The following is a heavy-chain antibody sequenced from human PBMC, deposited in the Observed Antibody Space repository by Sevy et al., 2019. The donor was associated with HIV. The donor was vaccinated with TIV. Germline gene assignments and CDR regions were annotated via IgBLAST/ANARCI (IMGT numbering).Heavy chain of an antibody. V-gene: IGHV1-18*01. J-gene: IGHJ6*02. CDR1: GYTFTSYG. D-gene: IGHD3-3*01. Sequence: ATVKVSCKASGYTFTSYGISWVGQAPGQGLEWMGWISAYNGNTNYAQKLQGRVTMTTDTSTSTAYMELRSLRSDDTAVYYSARAPEYYDFSRGYYFNGMDVWGQGTTVTVSS. CDR2: ISAYNGNT. CDR3: ARAPEYYDFSRGYYFNGMDV.